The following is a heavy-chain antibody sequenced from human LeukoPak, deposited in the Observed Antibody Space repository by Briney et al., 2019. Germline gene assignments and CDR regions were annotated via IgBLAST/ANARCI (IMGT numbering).Heavy chain of an antibody. V-gene: IGHV4-59*01. J-gene: IGHJ5*02. CDR2: IYYSGST. D-gene: IGHD1-1*01. CDR3: ARGAGTELFDP. Sequence: SETLSLTCTLSGGSISSYYWSWIRQPPGKGLEWIGYIYYSGSTNYNPSLKSRVTISVDTSKNQFSLKLSSVTAADTAVYYCARGAGTELFDPWGQGTLVTVSS. CDR1: GGSISSYY.